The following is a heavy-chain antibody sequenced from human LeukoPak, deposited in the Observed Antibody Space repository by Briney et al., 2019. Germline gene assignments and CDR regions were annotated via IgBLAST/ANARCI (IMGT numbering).Heavy chain of an antibody. Sequence: PGGSLRLSCAASGFIVSGDFMSWVRQAPGKGLEWVSVIYSDGSTYYADSVKDRFTISRDNSKNTLDLQMTGLRAEDTAVYYCARERGRGRDSPWFDYWGQGTLVTVSS. CDR3: ARERGRGRDSPWFDY. D-gene: IGHD1-26*01. J-gene: IGHJ4*02. CDR2: IYSDGST. CDR1: GFIVSGDF. V-gene: IGHV3-53*01.